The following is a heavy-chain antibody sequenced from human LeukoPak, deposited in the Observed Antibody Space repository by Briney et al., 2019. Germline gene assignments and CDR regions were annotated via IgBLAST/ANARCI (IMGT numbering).Heavy chain of an antibody. CDR1: GYTFTSYG. CDR2: ISAYNGNS. V-gene: IGHV1-18*01. J-gene: IGHJ4*02. Sequence: ASVKVSCKASGYTFTSYGISWVRQAPGQGLEWMGWISAYNGNSNYAQKLQGRVTMTTDTSTSTAYMELRRLRSDDTAVYYCARGMVRGVTPHYFDYWGQGTLVTVAS. D-gene: IGHD3-10*01. CDR3: ARGMVRGVTPHYFDY.